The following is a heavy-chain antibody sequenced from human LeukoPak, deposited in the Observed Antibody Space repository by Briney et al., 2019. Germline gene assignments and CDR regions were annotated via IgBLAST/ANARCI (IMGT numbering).Heavy chain of an antibody. Sequence: SETLSLTCAVYGGSFSGYYWSWIRQPPGKGLEWIGEINHSGSTNYNPSLKSRVTISVGTSKNQFSLKLSSVTAADTAVYYCARGSVPSYYYMDVWGKGTTVTVSS. CDR2: INHSGST. CDR1: GGSFSGYY. CDR3: ARGSVPSYYYMDV. V-gene: IGHV4-34*01. J-gene: IGHJ6*03.